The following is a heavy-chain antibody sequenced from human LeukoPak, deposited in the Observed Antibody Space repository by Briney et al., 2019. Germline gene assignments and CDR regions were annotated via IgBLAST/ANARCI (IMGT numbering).Heavy chain of an antibody. CDR1: GGSFSGYY. CDR2: INHSGST. D-gene: IGHD3-22*01. V-gene: IGHV4-34*01. CDR3: AREGYDSNIYYKADY. Sequence: SETLSLTCTVHGGSFSGYYWSWIRQPPGKGLEWIGEINHSGSTNYNPSLKSRVTISVDTSKNQFSLKLSSVTAADTAVYYCAREGYDSNIYYKADYWGQGTLVIVTA. J-gene: IGHJ4*02.